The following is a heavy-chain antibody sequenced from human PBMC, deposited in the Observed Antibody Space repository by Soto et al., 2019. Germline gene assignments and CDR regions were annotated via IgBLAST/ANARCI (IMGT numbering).Heavy chain of an antibody. CDR3: ASFGGFITGTQAMVYYYGMDV. Sequence: SVKVSCKASEGTFSSYAISWVRQAPGQGLEWMGGIIPIFGTANYAQKFQGRVTITADESTSTAYMELSSLRSEDTAVYYCASFGGFITGTQAMVYYYGMDVWGQGTTVTVSS. CDR2: IIPIFGTA. CDR1: EGTFSSYA. V-gene: IGHV1-69*13. J-gene: IGHJ6*02. D-gene: IGHD1-20*01.